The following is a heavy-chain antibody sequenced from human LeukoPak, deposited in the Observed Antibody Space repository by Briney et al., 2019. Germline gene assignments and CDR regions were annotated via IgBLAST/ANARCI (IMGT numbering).Heavy chain of an antibody. D-gene: IGHD3-9*01. J-gene: IGHJ4*02. Sequence: SETLSLTCAVYGGSFSGYYWSWIRQPPGKGLEWIGEINHSGSTNYNPSLKSRVTISVDTSKNQFSLKLSSVTAADTAVYYCARVIRTTGYYSNPKSGSFDFWGQGTLVTVSS. CDR1: GGSFSGYY. V-gene: IGHV4-34*01. CDR2: INHSGST. CDR3: ARVIRTTGYYSNPKSGSFDF.